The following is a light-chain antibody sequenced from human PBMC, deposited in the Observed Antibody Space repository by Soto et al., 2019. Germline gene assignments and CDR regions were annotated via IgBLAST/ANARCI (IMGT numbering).Light chain of an antibody. J-gene: IGKJ3*01. CDR2: VAS. CDR1: HSVGSN. CDR3: QQHNTWPPFA. Sequence: IVMTQSPATLSVSPGERATLSCRASHSVGSNVAWYQQKPGQAPRLLIYVASTRATDIPARFSGSGSGTEFTLTISSLQSEDFAMYFCQQHNTWPPFAFGPGTKVDIK. V-gene: IGKV3-15*01.